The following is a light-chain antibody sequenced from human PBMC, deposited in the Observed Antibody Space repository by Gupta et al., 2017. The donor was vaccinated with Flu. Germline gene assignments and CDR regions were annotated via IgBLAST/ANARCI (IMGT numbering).Light chain of an antibody. Sequence: QSVLTQPPSVSGAPGQRVTISCTGSSSNIGAGYDVHWYQQLPGTAPKLLIYGNSNRPSVVPDRFSGSKSGTSASLSITGLQAEDEADYYCQSYYSSRSGWVFGGGTKLTVL. J-gene: IGLJ3*02. V-gene: IGLV1-40*01. CDR3: QSYYSSRSGWV. CDR2: GNS. CDR1: SSNIGAGYD.